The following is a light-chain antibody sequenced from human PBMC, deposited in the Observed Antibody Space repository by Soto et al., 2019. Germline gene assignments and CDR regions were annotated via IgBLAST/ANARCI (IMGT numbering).Light chain of an antibody. CDR2: TAG. V-gene: IGLV1-44*01. CDR1: SSNIGSNT. CDR3: SAWDNRLNGYV. J-gene: IGLJ1*01. Sequence: QSVLTQPLSASASPGQRVTISCSGGSSNIGSNTVAWYQHLPGTAPPRLIFTAGQRPSGVPGRFSGSKSGTSASLAISGLQFEEEGDFFCSAWDNRLNGYVFGPGTKVTVL.